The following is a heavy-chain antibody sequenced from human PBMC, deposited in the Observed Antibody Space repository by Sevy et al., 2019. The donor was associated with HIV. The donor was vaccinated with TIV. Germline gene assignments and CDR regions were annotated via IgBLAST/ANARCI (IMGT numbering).Heavy chain of an antibody. CDR2: IYYSGST. Sequence: SETLSLTCTVSGGSISSYYWSWIRQPPGKGLELIGNIYYSGSTNYNPSLRSRVTISVDTSKNQFSLKLSSVTAADTAVYYCARDRGYSGYDYDYWGQGTLVTVSS. D-gene: IGHD5-12*01. V-gene: IGHV4-59*01. CDR1: GGSISSYY. J-gene: IGHJ4*02. CDR3: ARDRGYSGYDYDY.